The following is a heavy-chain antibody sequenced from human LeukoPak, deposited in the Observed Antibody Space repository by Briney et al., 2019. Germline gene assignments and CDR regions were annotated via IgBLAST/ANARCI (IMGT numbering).Heavy chain of an antibody. J-gene: IGHJ6*03. Sequence: GSLRLSCAASGFTFSSYSMNWVRQAPGKGLEWVSSISSSSSYIYYADSVKGRFTISRDNATNSLYLQMNSLRAEDTAVYYCAPTTARRRYMDVWGKGTTVTISS. CDR3: APTTARRRYMDV. V-gene: IGHV3-21*01. D-gene: IGHD4-17*01. CDR1: GFTFSSYS. CDR2: ISSSSSYI.